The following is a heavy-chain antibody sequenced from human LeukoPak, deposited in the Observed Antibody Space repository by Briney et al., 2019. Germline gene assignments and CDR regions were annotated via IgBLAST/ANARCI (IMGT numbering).Heavy chain of an antibody. CDR2: INQDGSEQ. D-gene: IGHD2-15*01. V-gene: IGHV3-7*03. CDR3: AKQRFGVVVAGGSLDY. CDR1: GFTFSSYS. J-gene: IGHJ4*02. Sequence: GGSLRLSCAASGFTFSSYSMSWVRPAPGKGLEWVANINQDGSEQYYAASVKGRFTISTDNTKNSLYLQINSLRAEDTAVYSCAKQRFGVVVAGGSLDYWGQGTLVTVSS.